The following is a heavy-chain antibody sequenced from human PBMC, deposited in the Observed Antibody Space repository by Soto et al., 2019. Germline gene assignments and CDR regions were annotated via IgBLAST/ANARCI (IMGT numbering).Heavy chain of an antibody. CDR3: ARDGPSSDDFWSGYPLWYFDY. CDR2: ISYDGSNK. J-gene: IGHJ4*02. CDR1: GFTFSSYA. D-gene: IGHD3-3*01. Sequence: QVQLVESGGGVVQPGRSLRLSCAASGFTFSSYAMHWVRQAPGKGLEWVAVISYDGSNKYYADSVKGRFTISRDNSKNTLYLKMISLRAEDTAVYYCARDGPSSDDFWSGYPLWYFDYWGQGTLVTVSS. V-gene: IGHV3-30-3*01.